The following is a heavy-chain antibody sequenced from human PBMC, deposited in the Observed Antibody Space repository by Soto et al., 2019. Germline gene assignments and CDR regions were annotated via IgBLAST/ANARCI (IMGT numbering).Heavy chain of an antibody. Sequence: SVKVSCKAPRVTFTSSAMRWVRQARGQRLEWIGWIVVGSGNTNYAQKFQERVTITRDMSTSTAYMELSSLRSEDTAVYYCAAMEGDQDAFDIWGQGTMVTVSS. CDR3: AAMEGDQDAFDI. CDR2: IVVGSGNT. CDR1: RVTFTSSA. J-gene: IGHJ3*02. D-gene: IGHD2-21*02. V-gene: IGHV1-58*02.